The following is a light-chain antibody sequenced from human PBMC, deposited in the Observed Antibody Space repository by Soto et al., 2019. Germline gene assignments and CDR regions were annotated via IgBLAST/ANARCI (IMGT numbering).Light chain of an antibody. J-gene: IGLJ1*01. CDR2: LNSDGSH. CDR3: QTWGTGIRV. Sequence: QPVLTQSPSASASLGASVNLTCTLSSGHSSYAIAWHQQQPEKGPRYLMKLNSDGSHSKGDGIPDRFSGSSSGAERYLTISSLQSEDEADYYCQTWGTGIRVFGTGTKLTVL. V-gene: IGLV4-69*01. CDR1: SGHSSYA.